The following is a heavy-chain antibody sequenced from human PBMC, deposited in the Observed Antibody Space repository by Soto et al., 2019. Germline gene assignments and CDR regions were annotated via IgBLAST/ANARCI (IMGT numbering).Heavy chain of an antibody. D-gene: IGHD1-1*01. Sequence: QVQLVESGGGVVQPGRSLRLSCAASGFTFSTYGMHWVRQAPGKGLEWVAVISYDGVNKYYADSVKGRITISRDNSKNTLYLQMNSLRAEDTAVYYCAKSVYNWNDGFFDYWGQGTLVTVSS. CDR1: GFTFSTYG. J-gene: IGHJ4*02. CDR3: AKSVYNWNDGFFDY. V-gene: IGHV3-30*18. CDR2: ISYDGVNK.